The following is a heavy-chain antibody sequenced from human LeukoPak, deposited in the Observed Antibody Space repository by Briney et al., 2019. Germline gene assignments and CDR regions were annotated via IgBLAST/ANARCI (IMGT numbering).Heavy chain of an antibody. D-gene: IGHD1-14*01. CDR2: IYYSGTT. V-gene: IGHV4-38-2*02. CDR1: GYSISSGYY. Sequence: SETLSLTCSVSGYSISSGYYWGWIRQPPGKGLEWIGYIYYSGTTNYNPSLKSRVTISVDTSKNQFSLKLSSVTAADTAVYYCARGRDGNGYWGQGTLVTVSS. CDR3: ARGRDGNGY. J-gene: IGHJ4*02.